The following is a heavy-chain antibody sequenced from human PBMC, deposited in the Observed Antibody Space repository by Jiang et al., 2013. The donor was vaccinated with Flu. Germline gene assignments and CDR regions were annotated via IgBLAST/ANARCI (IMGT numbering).Heavy chain of an antibody. V-gene: IGHV4-34*01. J-gene: IGHJ6*03. CDR3: ARIGPWVVPAAITHYYYYYYMDV. CDR2: INHSGST. CDR1: GGSFSGYY. D-gene: IGHD2-2*01. Sequence: LLKPSETLSLTCAVYGGSFSGYYWSWIRQPPGKGLEWIGEINHSGSTNYNPSLKSRVTISVDTSKNQFSLKLSSVTAADTAVYYCARIGPWVVPAAITHYYYYYYMDVWGKGTTVTVSS.